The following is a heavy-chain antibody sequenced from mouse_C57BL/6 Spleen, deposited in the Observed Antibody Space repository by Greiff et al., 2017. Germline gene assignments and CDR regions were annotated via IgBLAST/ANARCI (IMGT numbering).Heavy chain of an antibody. J-gene: IGHJ3*01. Sequence: EVKVEESGGGLVKPGGSLKLSCAASGFTFSDYGMHWVRQAPEKGLEWVAYISSGSSTIYYADTVKGRFTISRDNAKNTLFLQMTSLRSEDTAMYYCARSNYPWFAYWGQGTLVTVSA. CDR1: GFTFSDYG. D-gene: IGHD2-5*01. V-gene: IGHV5-17*01. CDR2: ISSGSSTI. CDR3: ARSNYPWFAY.